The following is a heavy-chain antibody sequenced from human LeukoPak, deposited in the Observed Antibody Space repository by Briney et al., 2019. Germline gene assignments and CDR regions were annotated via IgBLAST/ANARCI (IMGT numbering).Heavy chain of an antibody. CDR3: AKGRWFGELSSPFDY. V-gene: IGHV3-23*01. CDR1: GFTFSSYA. CDR2: ISGSGGST. Sequence: GGSLRLSCAASGFTFSSYAMSWVRQAPGKGLEWVSAISGSGGSTYYADSVKGRFTISRDNSKNTLYLQMNSLRAEDTAVYYCAKGRWFGELSSPFDYWGQGTLVTVSS. D-gene: IGHD3-10*01. J-gene: IGHJ4*02.